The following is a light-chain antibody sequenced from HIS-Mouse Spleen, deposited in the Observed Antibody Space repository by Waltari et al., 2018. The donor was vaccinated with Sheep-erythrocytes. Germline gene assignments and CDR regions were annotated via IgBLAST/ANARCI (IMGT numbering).Light chain of an antibody. J-gene: IGKJ2*01. V-gene: IGKV3-11*01. Sequence: EIVLTQSPATWSLSPGEKATPFCRPSQSVSSYLAWYQQKPGQARRLLIYDASNWATGIPSRFSSSQSGTDFTLTISSLEPEDFAVYYCQQRSNWYNFSQGTKLEIK. CDR2: DAS. CDR1: QSVSSY. CDR3: QQRSNWYN.